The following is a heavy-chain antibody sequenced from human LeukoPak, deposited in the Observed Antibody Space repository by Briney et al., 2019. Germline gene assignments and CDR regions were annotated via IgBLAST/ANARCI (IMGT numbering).Heavy chain of an antibody. V-gene: IGHV1-2*02. CDR1: GYTFTGYY. D-gene: IGHD5-24*01. CDR2: INPNSGGT. Sequence: GASVKVSCKASGYTFTGYYMHWVRQAPGQGLEWMGWINPNSGGTNYAQKFQGRVTMTRDTSASTVYMELSSLRSEDTAIYYCARIRDGYNDAYDIWGQGTVVTVPP. CDR3: ARIRDGYNDAYDI. J-gene: IGHJ3*02.